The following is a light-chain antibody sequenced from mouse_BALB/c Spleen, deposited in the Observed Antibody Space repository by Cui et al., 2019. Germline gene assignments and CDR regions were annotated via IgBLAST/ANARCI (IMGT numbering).Light chain of an antibody. CDR1: ESLLYSSNKKNY. V-gene: IGKV8-30*01. CDR2: WAS. J-gene: IGKJ2*01. Sequence: DIVMSQSRSCLAVSVGEKVTMSCKSSESLLYSSNKKNYLAWYQQKPGQSPKLLIYWASTRESVVPDRFTGSGSGTDFTLTIRIVKAEDLAVYYCQQYYSYPYTFGGGTKLEIK. CDR3: QQYYSYPYT.